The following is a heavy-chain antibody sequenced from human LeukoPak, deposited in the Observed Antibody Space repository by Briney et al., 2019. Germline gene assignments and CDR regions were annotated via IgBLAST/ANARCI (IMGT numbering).Heavy chain of an antibody. CDR1: GGSFSGYY. CDR3: ARGRVNYYYYYMDV. D-gene: IGHD2-21*01. J-gene: IGHJ6*03. CDR2: INHSGST. V-gene: IGHV4-34*01. Sequence: SETLSLTCAVYGGSFSGYYWSWIRQPPGKGLEWIGEINHSGSTNYNPSLKSRVTISVDTSKNQFSLKLSSVTAADTAVYYCARGRVNYYYYYMDVWDKGTTVTVSS.